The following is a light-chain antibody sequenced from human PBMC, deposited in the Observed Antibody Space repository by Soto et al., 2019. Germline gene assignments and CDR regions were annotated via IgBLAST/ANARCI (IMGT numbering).Light chain of an antibody. V-gene: IGKV3-15*01. CDR2: GAS. Sequence: EIVMTQSPDTLSVSPGERXTLSXXASQSVSSNLAWYQQKPGQAPRLLINGASTRATGIPARFSGSGSGTEFTLTISSLQSXXFAXYXCXXYNNWWTFGQGTKVEIK. J-gene: IGKJ1*01. CDR3: XXYNNWWT. CDR1: QSVSSN.